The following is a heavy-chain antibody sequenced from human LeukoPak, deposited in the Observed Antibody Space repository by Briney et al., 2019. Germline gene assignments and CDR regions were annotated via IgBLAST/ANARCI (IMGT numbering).Heavy chain of an antibody. CDR1: GGSISSYY. V-gene: IGHV4-59*01. D-gene: IGHD3-16*01. CDR2: IYDSGST. J-gene: IGHJ4*02. CDR3: ARGIRGAADY. Sequence: SETLSLTCTVSGGSISSYYWSWIRQPPGKGLEWIGYIYDSGSTNYNPSLKSRLAMSLDTSKNQFSLNLDSVTAADTAVYYCARGIRGAADYWGQGTLVTVSS.